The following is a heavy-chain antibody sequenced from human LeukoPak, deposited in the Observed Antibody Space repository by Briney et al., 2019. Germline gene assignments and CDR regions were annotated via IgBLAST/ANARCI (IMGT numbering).Heavy chain of an antibody. CDR1: GYPFTSFW. D-gene: IGHD5-18*01. CDR2: IYPGDSDT. Sequence: GESVKISCKISGYPFTSFWISWVRQVPGKGPEWMGIIYPGDSDTRYSPSFQGQVTISADKSISTAYLQWSSLKASDTAMYYCARHLRLWQNWFDPWGEGTLVTVSS. V-gene: IGHV5-51*01. CDR3: ARHLRLWQNWFDP. J-gene: IGHJ5*02.